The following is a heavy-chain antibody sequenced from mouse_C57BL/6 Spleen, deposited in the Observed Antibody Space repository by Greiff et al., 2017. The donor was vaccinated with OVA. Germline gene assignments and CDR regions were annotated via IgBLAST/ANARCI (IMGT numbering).Heavy chain of an antibody. V-gene: IGHV1-54*01. J-gene: IGHJ4*01. CDR2: INPGSGGT. CDR1: GYAFTNYL. Sequence: QVQLQQSGAELVRPGTSVKVSCKASGYAFTNYLIEWVKQRPGQGLEWIGVINPGSGGTNYNEKFKGKATLTADKSSSTAYMQLSSLTSEDSAVYFCAREVTTDYAMVYWGQGTSVTVSS. CDR3: AREVTTDYAMVY. D-gene: IGHD2-1*01.